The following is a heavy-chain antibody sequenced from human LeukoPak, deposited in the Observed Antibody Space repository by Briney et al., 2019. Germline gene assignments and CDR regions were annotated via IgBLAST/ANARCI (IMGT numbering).Heavy chain of an antibody. D-gene: IGHD1-26*01. CDR1: GDSVSSNTAT. CDR2: TFYRSKWSN. Sequence: SQTLSLTCVISGDSVSSNTATWNWIRQSPSRGLEWLGRTFYRSKWSNDFSPSLKRRMSINPDTSKNQFSLHLKYVTPEDTAVYYCARGKYTSASPFDSWAKGTLV. J-gene: IGHJ4*02. V-gene: IGHV6-1*01. CDR3: ARGKYTSASPFDS.